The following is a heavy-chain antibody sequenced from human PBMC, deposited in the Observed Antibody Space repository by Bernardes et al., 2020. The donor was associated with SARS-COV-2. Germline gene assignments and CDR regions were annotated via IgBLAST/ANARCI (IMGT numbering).Heavy chain of an antibody. D-gene: IGHD2-2*01. Sequence: ASVKVSCKASGYTFTSYRISWVRQDPGQGLEWMGWIGAYNGKTNYAQNLQDRVTMTTDTSTSTAYMELRSLRSDDTAVYYCARRALDCSITSCPPYYYYGMDGWGQATTVTVSS. CDR3: ARRALDCSITSCPPYYYYGMDG. J-gene: IGHJ6*02. CDR2: IGAYNGKT. CDR1: GYTFTSYR. V-gene: IGHV1-18*01.